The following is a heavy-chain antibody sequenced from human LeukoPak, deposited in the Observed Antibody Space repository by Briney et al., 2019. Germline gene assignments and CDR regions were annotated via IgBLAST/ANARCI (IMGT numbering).Heavy chain of an antibody. D-gene: IGHD6-13*01. CDR1: GFTVSSNY. CDR2: IYSGGST. CDR3: AKGVSSWATNYFDY. Sequence: GGSLRLSCAASGFTVSSNYMSWVRQAPGKGLGWVSVIYSGGSTYYADSVKGRFTISRDNSKNTLYLQMNSLRAEDTAVYYCAKGVSSWATNYFDYWGQGTLVTVSS. V-gene: IGHV3-53*01. J-gene: IGHJ4*02.